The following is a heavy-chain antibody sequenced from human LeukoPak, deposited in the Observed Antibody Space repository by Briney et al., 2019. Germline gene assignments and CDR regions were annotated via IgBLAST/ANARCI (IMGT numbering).Heavy chain of an antibody. CDR3: ATNRRDQRTAPLDY. CDR2: INHSGST. V-gene: IGHV4-34*01. D-gene: IGHD2-2*01. CDR1: GGSFSGYY. J-gene: IGHJ4*02. Sequence: SETLSLTCAVYGGSFSGYYWSWVRHPPGERLEWIGEINHSGSTNYNPSLKSRVTISVDTSKNQFSLKLSSVTAADTAVYYCATNRRDQRTAPLDYWGQGTLVTVSS.